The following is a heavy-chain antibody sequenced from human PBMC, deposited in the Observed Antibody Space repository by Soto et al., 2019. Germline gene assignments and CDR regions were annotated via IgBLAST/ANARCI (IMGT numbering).Heavy chain of an antibody. Sequence: EVQLVESGGGLIQPGGSLRLSCAASGFTVSSKYITWVRQAPGKGLEWVSVIYGGGTTYYADSVQGRFTISRDNSKNTLYLQMNSLRAEDTAVYYCVQTTGWPGFDFWGQGTLVTVSS. CDR3: VQTTGWPGFDF. J-gene: IGHJ4*02. D-gene: IGHD6-19*01. V-gene: IGHV3-53*01. CDR1: GFTVSSKY. CDR2: IYGGGTT.